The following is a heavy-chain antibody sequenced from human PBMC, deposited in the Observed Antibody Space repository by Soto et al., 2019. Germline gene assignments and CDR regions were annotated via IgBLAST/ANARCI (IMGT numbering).Heavy chain of an antibody. CDR3: ASYRGALYFES. Sequence: PSETLSLTCSFSGRSMSSNYWSWIRQSSDKGLEWLGYVFYVGTDYNPSLGGRVSMSVETSKSQFSLKLTSVTVADTAVYYCASYRGALYFESWGPGILVTVSS. V-gene: IGHV4-59*01. CDR2: VFYVGT. CDR1: GRSMSSNY. J-gene: IGHJ4*02. D-gene: IGHD3-16*01.